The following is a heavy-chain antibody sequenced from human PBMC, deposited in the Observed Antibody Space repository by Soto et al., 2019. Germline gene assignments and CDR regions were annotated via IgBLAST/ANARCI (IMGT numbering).Heavy chain of an antibody. D-gene: IGHD2-21*02. CDR3: ARVCGGDCNHGVDV. CDR1: GGSLSRGGYY. J-gene: IGHJ6*02. CDR2: NNYRGST. Sequence: QTQLQESGPGLVTPSQTLSLTCTVSGGSLSRGGYYWSWIRQHPGKGLEWIGYNNYRGSTYYNPFLKGRVTISADTTKNQFCLKLRSLSAAATAVYYCARVCGGDCNHGVDVWGQGTTVSVYS. V-gene: IGHV4-31*03.